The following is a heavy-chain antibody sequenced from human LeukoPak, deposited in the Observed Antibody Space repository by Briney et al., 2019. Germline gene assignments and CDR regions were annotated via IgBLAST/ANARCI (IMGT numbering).Heavy chain of an antibody. D-gene: IGHD1-26*01. Sequence: ASVKVSCKASGYTFTSYDINWVRQAPGQGLEWMGWMNPNSGNTGYAQKFQGRVTMTRNTSISTAYMELSSLRSEDTAVYYCARGAPDSKWGYFDLWGRGTLVTVSS. CDR1: GYTFTSYD. V-gene: IGHV1-8*01. CDR2: MNPNSGNT. CDR3: ARGAPDSKWGYFDL. J-gene: IGHJ2*01.